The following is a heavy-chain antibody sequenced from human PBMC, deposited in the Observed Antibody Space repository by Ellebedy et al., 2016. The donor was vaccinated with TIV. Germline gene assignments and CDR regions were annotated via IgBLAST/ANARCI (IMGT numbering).Heavy chain of an antibody. CDR3: AKGGRIPTSGDRDGWCLDL. D-gene: IGHD2-15*01. CDR1: TFTFSNYA. J-gene: IGHJ2*01. CDR2: ISYSGGTT. V-gene: IGHV3-23*01. Sequence: GGSLRLSCAASTFTFSNYAMSWVRLAPGKGLEWVSAISYSGGTTFYTDSVKGRFTISRDNSRNTVYLQMNSLRAEDTAIYYCAKGGRIPTSGDRDGWCLDLWGRGTLVTVSS.